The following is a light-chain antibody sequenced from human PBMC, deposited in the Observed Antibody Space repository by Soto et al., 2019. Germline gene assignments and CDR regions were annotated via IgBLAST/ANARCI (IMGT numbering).Light chain of an antibody. V-gene: IGKV3-11*01. J-gene: IGKJ4*01. CDR2: DTF. Sequence: EIVLTQSPATLSLSPGDRAALSCRASQSVSNYLAWYQQKPGQVPKLLIYDTFHRAPGTPARFSGSGFGTDFPLTISSLESEDFAVYYCQHRANVVSFGGGTKMEIK. CDR3: QHRANVVS. CDR1: QSVSNY.